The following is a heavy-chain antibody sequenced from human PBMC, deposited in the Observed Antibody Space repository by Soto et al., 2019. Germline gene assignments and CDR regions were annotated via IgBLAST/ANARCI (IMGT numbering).Heavy chain of an antibody. CDR1: GFTFNNKW. CDR3: ARGGAMGVDY. V-gene: IGHV3-74*01. CDR2: IDGAAATT. Sequence: DVQLVESGGGLVRPGESLRLSCTASGFTFNNKWMHWVRQAPGKGLVWLSRIDGAAATTNYADSVKGRFTISRDNAKNIVFLHVNGLTDEATAVYYCARGGAMGVDYWGQGTLVTVSS. D-gene: IGHD1-26*01. J-gene: IGHJ4*02.